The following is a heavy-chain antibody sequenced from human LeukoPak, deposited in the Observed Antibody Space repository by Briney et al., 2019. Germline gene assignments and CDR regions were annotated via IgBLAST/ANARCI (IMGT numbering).Heavy chain of an antibody. CDR1: GYTFTDYY. CDR3: ARGTWFGELLSNDC. Sequence: ASVKVSCKASGYTFTDYYMHWVRQAPGQGLEWMGWINPNSGGTKYAQKFQGRVTMTRDTSIRTAYMELTSLRSDDTAVYYCARGTWFGELLSNDCWGQGTLVAVSS. D-gene: IGHD3-10*01. CDR2: INPNSGGT. V-gene: IGHV1-2*02. J-gene: IGHJ4*02.